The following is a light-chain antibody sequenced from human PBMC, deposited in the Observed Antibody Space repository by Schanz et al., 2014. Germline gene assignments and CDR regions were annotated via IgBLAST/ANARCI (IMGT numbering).Light chain of an antibody. CDR3: CSYAGSYSVV. CDR2: EVT. CDR1: SSDVGGYNF. V-gene: IGLV2-11*01. J-gene: IGLJ2*01. Sequence: QSALTQPASVSGSPGQSITISCTGTSSDVGGYNFVSWYQQHPGEAPKLMMYEVTKRPSGVPDRFSGSKSGNTASLTISGLQAEDEADYYCCSYAGSYSVVFGGGTKLTVL.